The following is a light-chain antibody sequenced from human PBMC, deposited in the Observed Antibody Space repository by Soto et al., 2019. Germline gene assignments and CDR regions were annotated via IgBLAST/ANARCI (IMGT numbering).Light chain of an antibody. J-gene: IGLJ1*01. CDR2: EVS. Sequence: QSVLXQPASASGSPGQSITISCTGTSSDVGSYNLVSWYQQHPGKAPKLMIYEVSKRPSGVSNRFSGSKSGNTASLTISGLQAEDEADYYCCSYAGSSTLVFGTGTKVTVL. V-gene: IGLV2-23*02. CDR1: SSDVGSYNL. CDR3: CSYAGSSTLV.